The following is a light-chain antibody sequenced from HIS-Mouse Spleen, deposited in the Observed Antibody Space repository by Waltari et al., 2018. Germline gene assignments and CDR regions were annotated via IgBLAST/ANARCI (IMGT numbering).Light chain of an antibody. CDR2: EVS. V-gene: IGLV2-14*01. CDR3: SSYTSSSTLWV. J-gene: IGLJ3*02. CDR1: SSDVGGYNY. Sequence: QSALTQPASVSGSPGQSITISGTGTSSDVGGYNYVPWYQQHPGKAPKLMIYEVSNRPSGVSNRFSGSKSGNTASLTISGLQAEDEADYYCSSYTSSSTLWVFGGGTKLTVL.